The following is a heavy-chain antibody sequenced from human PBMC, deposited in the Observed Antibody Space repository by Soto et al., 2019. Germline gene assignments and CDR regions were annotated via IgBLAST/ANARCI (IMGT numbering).Heavy chain of an antibody. V-gene: IGHV1-69*13. J-gene: IGHJ4*01. CDR1: GGTFSSYA. CDR3: ATLGAAYSYGINFDY. Sequence: ASVKVSCKASGGTFSSYAISWVRQAPGQGLEWMGGIIPIFGTANYAQKFQGRVTITADESTSTAYMELSSLRSEDTAVYYCATLGAAYSYGINFDYWGHGTLVTVSS. CDR2: IIPIFGTA. D-gene: IGHD5-18*01.